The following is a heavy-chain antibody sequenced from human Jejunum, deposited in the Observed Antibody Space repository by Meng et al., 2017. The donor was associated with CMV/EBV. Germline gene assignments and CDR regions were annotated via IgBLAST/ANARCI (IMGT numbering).Heavy chain of an antibody. CDR2: LFYNGNT. D-gene: IGHD3-16*01. J-gene: IGHJ4*02. V-gene: IGHV4-59*02. CDR3: AKDRDSHGGIFDS. CDR1: GGAVSVYS. Sequence: FSGGAVSVYSWSWIRQSPGEGLECIGYLFYNGNTNYSPSLRGRATISVGSSNNQFSLTLTSVTAADTAVYYCAKDRDSHGGIFDSWGQGTLVTVSS.